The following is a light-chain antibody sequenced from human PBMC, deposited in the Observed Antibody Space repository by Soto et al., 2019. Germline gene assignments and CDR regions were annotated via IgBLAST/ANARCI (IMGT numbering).Light chain of an antibody. CDR2: AAS. CDR1: QTIGNY. V-gene: IGKV1-39*01. Sequence: DIQMTQSPSSLSASVGDRVTITCRASQTIGNYLNWYQQKLGKAPKLLIYAASSLQSGVPSRFSGSGSGTDFTLTISSLQPEDFAGYYCQQSYTTPYTFGQGTKVEFK. CDR3: QQSYTTPYT. J-gene: IGKJ2*01.